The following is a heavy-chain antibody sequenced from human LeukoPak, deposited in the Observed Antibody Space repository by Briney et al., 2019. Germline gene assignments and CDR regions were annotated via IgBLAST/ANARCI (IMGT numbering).Heavy chain of an antibody. CDR1: GVSIGSSSYY. Sequence: SETLSLTCTVSGVSIGSSSYYWGWIRQPPGKGLEWIESVFRTGSTYYSASLKSRVSISVDTTKNHFALKVTSVTAADTAMYFCARRVGFYGSGSLNYFDPWGQGILVSVSS. CDR3: ARRVGFYGSGSLNYFDP. CDR2: VFRTGST. V-gene: IGHV4-39*02. D-gene: IGHD3-10*01. J-gene: IGHJ5*01.